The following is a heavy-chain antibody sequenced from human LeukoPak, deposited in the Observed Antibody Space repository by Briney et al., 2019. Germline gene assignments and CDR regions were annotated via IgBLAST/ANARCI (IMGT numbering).Heavy chain of an antibody. J-gene: IGHJ4*02. CDR1: GGSISSYY. V-gene: IGHV4-4*07. CDR3: ARDGLLTGYDY. Sequence: SETLSLTCTVSGGSISSYYWSWIRQPAGKGLEWIGRIYTSGSTNYNPSLKRRVTMSVDTSKNQFSLKLSSVAAADTAVYYCARDGLLTGYDYWGQGTLVTVSS. CDR2: IYTSGST. D-gene: IGHD3-9*01.